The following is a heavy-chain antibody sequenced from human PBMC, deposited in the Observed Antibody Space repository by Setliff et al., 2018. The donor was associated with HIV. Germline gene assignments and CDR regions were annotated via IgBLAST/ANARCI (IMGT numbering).Heavy chain of an antibody. Sequence: GGSLRLSCAASGFTFSSYAMSWVRQAPGKGLEWVSAISGSGGSTYYADSVKGRFTISRDYSKNTLYLQMNSLRAEDTAVYYCARSGYYSLFYYGMDVWGQGTTVTVSS. CDR3: ARSGYYSLFYYGMDV. V-gene: IGHV3-23*01. D-gene: IGHD3-22*01. J-gene: IGHJ6*02. CDR1: GFTFSSYA. CDR2: ISGSGGST.